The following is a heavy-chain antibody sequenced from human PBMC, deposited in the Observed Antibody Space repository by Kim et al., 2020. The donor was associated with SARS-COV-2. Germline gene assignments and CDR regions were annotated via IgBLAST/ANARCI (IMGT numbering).Heavy chain of an antibody. V-gene: IGHV3-23*01. Sequence: GGSLRLSCAASGFTFSSYAMSWVRQAPGKGLEWVSAISGSGGSTYYADSVKGRFTISRDNSKNTLYLQMNSLRAEDTAVYYCAKDQEYQLLYRSAQDYWGQGTLVTVSS. CDR2: ISGSGGST. CDR1: GFTFSSYA. D-gene: IGHD2-2*02. J-gene: IGHJ4*02. CDR3: AKDQEYQLLYRSAQDY.